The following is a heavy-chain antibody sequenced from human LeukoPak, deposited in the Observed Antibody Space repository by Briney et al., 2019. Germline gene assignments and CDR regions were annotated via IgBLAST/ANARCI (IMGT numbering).Heavy chain of an antibody. CDR3: GRGDF. CDR2: TNPDGSAS. J-gene: IGHJ4*02. CDR1: EFTFRTSW. V-gene: IGHV3-7*04. Sequence: GGSLRLSCAASEFTFRTSWMNWVRQAPGKGLEWVANTNPDGSASRYVDSVKGRFTISRDSTKNSVFLQMNSLRTEDTAVYYCGRGDFWGQGISVTVSS.